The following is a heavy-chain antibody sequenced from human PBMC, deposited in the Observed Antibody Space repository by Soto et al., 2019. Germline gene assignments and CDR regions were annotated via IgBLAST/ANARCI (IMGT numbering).Heavy chain of an antibody. D-gene: IGHD2-2*01. V-gene: IGHV6-1*01. J-gene: IGHJ6*02. Sequence: SETLSLTCAISGDSVSSNSAAWNWIRQSPSRGLEWLGRTYYRSKWYNDYAVSVKSRITINPDTSKNQFSLQLNSVTPEDTAVYYCARDSAVVVPAANYGMDVWGQGTTVTSP. CDR1: GDSVSSNSAA. CDR3: ARDSAVVVPAANYGMDV. CDR2: TYYRSKWYN.